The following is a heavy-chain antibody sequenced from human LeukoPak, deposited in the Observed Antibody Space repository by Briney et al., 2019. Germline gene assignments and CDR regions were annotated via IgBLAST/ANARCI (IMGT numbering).Heavy chain of an antibody. Sequence: SETLSLTCTVSGGSISSSSYYWGWIRQPPGKGLEWIGSIYYSGSTYYNPSLKSRVTISVDTSKNQFSLKLSSVTAADTAVYYCARGRTEDAFDIWGQGTMVTVSS. CDR2: IYYSGST. J-gene: IGHJ3*02. CDR3: ARGRTEDAFDI. D-gene: IGHD1-1*01. V-gene: IGHV4-39*07. CDR1: GGSISSSSYY.